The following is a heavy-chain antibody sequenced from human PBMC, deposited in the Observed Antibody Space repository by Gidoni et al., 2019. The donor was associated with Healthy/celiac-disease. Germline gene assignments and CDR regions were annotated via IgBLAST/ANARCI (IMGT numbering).Heavy chain of an antibody. D-gene: IGHD3-10*01. J-gene: IGHJ6*03. V-gene: IGHV3-72*01. Sequence: EVQLVESGGGLVQPGGSLRLSCAASGFTFSDNYMDWVRQAPGKGLEWVGRTRNKANSYTTEYAASVKGRFTISRDDSKNSLYLQMNSLKTEDTAVYYCARSLTMVRGVYYYMDVWGKGTTVTVSS. CDR1: GFTFSDNY. CDR2: TRNKANSYTT. CDR3: ARSLTMVRGVYYYMDV.